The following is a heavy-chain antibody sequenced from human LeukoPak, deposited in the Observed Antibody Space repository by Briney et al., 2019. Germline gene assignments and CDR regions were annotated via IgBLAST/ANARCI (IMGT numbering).Heavy chain of an antibody. Sequence: GGSLRLSCAASGFTFSSYGMHWVRQAPGKGLEWVAVISYDGSNKYYADSVKGRFTISRDNSKNTLYLQMNSLRAEDTAVYYCARDVDSGSYYRPYYFDYWGQGTLVTVSS. J-gene: IGHJ4*02. CDR1: GFTFSSYG. CDR3: ARDVDSGSYYRPYYFDY. V-gene: IGHV3-30*03. CDR2: ISYDGSNK. D-gene: IGHD1-26*01.